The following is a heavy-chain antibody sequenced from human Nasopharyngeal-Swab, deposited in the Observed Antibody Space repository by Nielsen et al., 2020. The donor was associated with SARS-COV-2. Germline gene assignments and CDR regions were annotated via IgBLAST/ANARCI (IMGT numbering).Heavy chain of an antibody. J-gene: IGHJ4*02. CDR1: GFTFSDYY. CDR3: ARDPGFGYYYDSSGYYDY. V-gene: IGHV3-11*04. Sequence: GESLKISCAASGFTFSDYYMSWIRQAPGKGLEWVSYISSSSSTIYYADSVKGRFTISRDNAKNSLYLQMNSLRAEDTAVYYCARDPGFGYYYDSSGYYDYWGQGTLVTVSS. CDR2: ISSSSSTI. D-gene: IGHD3-22*01.